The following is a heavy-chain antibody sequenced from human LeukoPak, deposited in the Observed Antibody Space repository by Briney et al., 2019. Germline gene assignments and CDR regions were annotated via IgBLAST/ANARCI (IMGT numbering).Heavy chain of an antibody. CDR2: ISSSSRTI. D-gene: IGHD6-6*01. CDR3: ASAIAARGAFDY. J-gene: IGHJ4*02. V-gene: IGHV3-48*04. CDR1: GFTFSSYS. Sequence: PGGSLRLSCAASGFTFSSYSMNWVRQAPGKGLEWVSYISSSSRTIYYADSVKGRFTISRDNAKNSLYLQMNSLRAEDTAVYYCASAIAARGAFDYWGQGTLVTVSS.